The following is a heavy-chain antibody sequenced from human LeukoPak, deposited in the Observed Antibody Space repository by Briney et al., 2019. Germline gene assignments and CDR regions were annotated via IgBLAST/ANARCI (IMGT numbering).Heavy chain of an antibody. Sequence: PSETLSLTCTVSGGSISSSSYCWGWIRQPPGKGLEWIGYIYYTGSTKYNPSLKSRVTISLDTSKNQFSLKLSSVTAADTAEYYCARGLHRGRDYYYMDVWGKGTTVTVSS. CDR2: IYYTGST. J-gene: IGHJ6*03. V-gene: IGHV4-61*05. CDR3: ARGLHRGRDYYYMDV. CDR1: GGSISSSSYC. D-gene: IGHD5-24*01.